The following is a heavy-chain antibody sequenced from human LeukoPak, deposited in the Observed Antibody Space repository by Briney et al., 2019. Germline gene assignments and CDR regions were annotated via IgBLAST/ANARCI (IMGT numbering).Heavy chain of an antibody. V-gene: IGHV3-48*02. CDR1: GFTFSSYS. CDR2: LSSSNSII. J-gene: IGHJ6*03. CDR3: ARDAPYDFWSGYQSGYMDV. Sequence: GGSLRLSCAASGFTFSSYSMNWVRQAPGKGLEWVSYLSSSNSIIYYADSVKGRFTIPRDNAKDSLYLQMNSLGDEDTAVYYCARDAPYDFWSGYQSGYMDVWGKGTTVTVSS. D-gene: IGHD3-3*01.